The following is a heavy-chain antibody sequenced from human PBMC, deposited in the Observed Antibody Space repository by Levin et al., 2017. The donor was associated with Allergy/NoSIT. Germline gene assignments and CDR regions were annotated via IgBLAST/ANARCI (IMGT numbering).Heavy chain of an antibody. CDR2: ISESGRTI. CDR1: GFTFSDSY. Sequence: GESLKISCAGSGFTFSDSYMIWLRQAPGQGLEWVSYISESGRTIFHTDSVKGRFTVSRDNAKNSLSLQMNSLRAEDTAVYYCARLAYDSHIDYWGQGMLVTVSS. D-gene: IGHD3-22*01. V-gene: IGHV3-11*01. CDR3: ARLAYDSHIDY. J-gene: IGHJ4*02.